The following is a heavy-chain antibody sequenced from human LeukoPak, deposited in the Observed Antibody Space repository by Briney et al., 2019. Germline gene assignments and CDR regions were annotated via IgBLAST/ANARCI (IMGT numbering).Heavy chain of an antibody. CDR2: IYPGGSDT. V-gene: IGHV5-51*01. D-gene: IGHD3-10*01. J-gene: IGHJ5*02. CDR3: ARLSSGSGSYYANWFDP. CDR1: GYSFTSYW. Sequence: GESLKISCKGSGYSFTSYWIGWVRQMPGKGLEWMGIIYPGGSDTRYSPSFQGQVTISADKSISTAYLQWSSLKASDTAMYYCARLSSGSGSYYANWFDPWGQGTLVTVSS.